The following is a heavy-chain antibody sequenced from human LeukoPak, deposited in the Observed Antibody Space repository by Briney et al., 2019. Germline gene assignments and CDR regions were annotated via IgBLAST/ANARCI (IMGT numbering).Heavy chain of an antibody. CDR1: GGTFSSYA. CDR2: IIPILGIA. CDR3: AKDPINNSGPGWFDP. J-gene: IGHJ5*02. Sequence: ASVKVSCKASGGTFSSYAISWVRQAPGQGLEWMGRIIPILGIANYAQKFQGRVTITADKSTSTAYMELSSLRSEDTAVYSCAKDPINNSGPGWFDPWGQGTLVTVSS. V-gene: IGHV1-69*04. D-gene: IGHD6-25*01.